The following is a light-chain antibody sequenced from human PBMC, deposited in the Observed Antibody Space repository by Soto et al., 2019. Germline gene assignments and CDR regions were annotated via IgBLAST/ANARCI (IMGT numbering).Light chain of an antibody. CDR1: QSVRSNY. V-gene: IGKV3-20*01. CDR3: QQYGSSPPYT. Sequence: EIVLTQSPGTLSLSPGERSTLSCRASQSVRSNYLAWYQQKPGQAPRLLIYGASSRATGIPDRFSGSGSGTDFTLAISRLVPEDFGVYYCQQYGSSPPYTFGQGTKLEIK. CDR2: GAS. J-gene: IGKJ2*01.